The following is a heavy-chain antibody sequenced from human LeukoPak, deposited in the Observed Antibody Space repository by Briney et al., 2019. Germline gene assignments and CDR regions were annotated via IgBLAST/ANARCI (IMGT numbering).Heavy chain of an antibody. D-gene: IGHD5-18*01. CDR2: ISYDGSSG. Sequence: GRSLRLSCASSGFTFSSSAMYWVRQAPGKGLKWLAVISYDGSSGYYADSVKGRFTISRDNSKNTLYLEMNSLRAEDTAVYYCARERAMVINWFDPWGQGTLLTVSS. J-gene: IGHJ5*02. CDR1: GFTFSSSA. CDR3: ARERAMVINWFDP. V-gene: IGHV3-30*04.